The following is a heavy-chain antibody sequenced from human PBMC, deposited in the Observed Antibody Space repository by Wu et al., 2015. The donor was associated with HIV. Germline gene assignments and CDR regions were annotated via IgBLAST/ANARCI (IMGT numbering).Heavy chain of an antibody. CDR1: GYTFTSYD. D-gene: IGHD3-16*01. CDR3: ARGRGSALAVAFDI. J-gene: IGHJ3*02. Sequence: QVQLVQSGAEVKKPGASVKVSCKASGYTFTSYDINWVRQATGQGLEWMGWMNPNSGNTGYAQKFQGRVTITRNTSISTAYMELSSLRSGDTAVYYCARGRGSALAVAFDIWGQGTMVTVSS. CDR2: MNPNSGNT. V-gene: IGHV1-8*03.